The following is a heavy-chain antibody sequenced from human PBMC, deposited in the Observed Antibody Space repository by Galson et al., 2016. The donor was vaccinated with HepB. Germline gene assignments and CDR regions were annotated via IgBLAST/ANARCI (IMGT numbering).Heavy chain of an antibody. V-gene: IGHV3-23*01. CDR1: GFTFSSYA. J-gene: IGHJ4*02. Sequence: PRLSCAASGFTFSSYAMTWVRQAPGKGLEWVSLSSDSGSTTSYADSVKDRFTISRDNPKNTLYLQMNSLRAEDTAVYYCAKMGTRVITTYYFDYWGQGTLVTVSS. CDR3: AKMGTRVITTYYFDY. D-gene: IGHD3-16*01. CDR2: SSDSGSTT.